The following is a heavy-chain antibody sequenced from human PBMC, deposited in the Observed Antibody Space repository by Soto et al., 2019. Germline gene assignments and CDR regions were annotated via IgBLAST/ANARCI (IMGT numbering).Heavy chain of an antibody. Sequence: SVKVSCKASGGGNLRDYRTTWVRRAPGQGLEWMGGIIPKLGSANYAQNFQGRVTVTADESTNTVYMELSSLRSEDTAVYYCAIDGEDIVVVPAAMTSFDPWGQGTLVNVSS. CDR2: IIPKLGSA. CDR1: GGGNLRDYR. CDR3: AIDGEDIVVVPAAMTSFDP. J-gene: IGHJ5*02. D-gene: IGHD2-2*01. V-gene: IGHV1-69*13.